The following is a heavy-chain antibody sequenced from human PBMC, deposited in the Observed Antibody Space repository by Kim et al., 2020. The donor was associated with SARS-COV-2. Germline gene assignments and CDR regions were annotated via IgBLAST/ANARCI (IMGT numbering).Heavy chain of an antibody. CDR3: VMGRGDYYYYYGMDV. Sequence: PSLMSRVTISVDTSKNQFSLKLSSVTAADTAVYYCVMGRGDYYYYYGMDVWGQGTTVTVSS. V-gene: IGHV4-39*07. D-gene: IGHD3-10*01. J-gene: IGHJ6*02.